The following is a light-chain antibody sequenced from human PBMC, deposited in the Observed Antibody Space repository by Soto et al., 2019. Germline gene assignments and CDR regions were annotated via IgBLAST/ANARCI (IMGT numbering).Light chain of an antibody. CDR2: EVR. J-gene: IGLJ2*01. Sequence: QSALTQPASVSGSPGQSITISCAGTMRDVGAYNLVSWYQQHPGRAPQLIIYEVRNRPSGISFRFSGSKSGNTASLTISGLQAEDEADYYCQTWGTGIQVFGGGTKLTVL. CDR1: MRDVGAYNL. V-gene: IGLV2-14*01. CDR3: QTWGTGIQV.